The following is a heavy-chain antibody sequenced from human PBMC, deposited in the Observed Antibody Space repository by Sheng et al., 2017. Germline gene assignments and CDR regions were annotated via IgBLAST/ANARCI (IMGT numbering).Heavy chain of an antibody. V-gene: IGHV1-2*02. CDR3: ARGLLVTTGVHVGGT. CDR1: GYTFTAYY. Sequence: QVQLVQSGAEVKKPGASVKVSCQASGYTFTAYYIHWVRQAPGQGLEWMGWINPNNGDTNSPQKFQGRLTMTRDTSISTAYMEVTRLTSDDTAVYYCARGLLVTTGVHVGGTWGQGTLVTVS. J-gene: IGHJ5*02. D-gene: IGHD2-21*02. CDR2: INPNNGDT.